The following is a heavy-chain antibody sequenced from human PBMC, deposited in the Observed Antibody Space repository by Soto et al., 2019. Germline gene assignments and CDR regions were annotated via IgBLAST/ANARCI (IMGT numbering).Heavy chain of an antibody. CDR3: ARGPMSDFVVDDI. CDR1: GGTFSSYT. Sequence: QVQLVQSGAEVKKPGSSVKVSCKASGGTFSSYTISWVRQAPGQGLEWMGRIIPSLGIANYAQKFQGRVTITAAKSRSTGYMEVSSLRSEDMAVYDCARGPMSDFVVDDIWGQETMVTVSS. CDR2: IIPSLGIA. J-gene: IGHJ3*02. D-gene: IGHD2-2*01. V-gene: IGHV1-69*02.